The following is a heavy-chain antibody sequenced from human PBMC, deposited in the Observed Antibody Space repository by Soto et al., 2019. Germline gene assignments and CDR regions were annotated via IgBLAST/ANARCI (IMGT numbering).Heavy chain of an antibody. J-gene: IGHJ5*02. CDR1: GYTFTSYG. CDR3: ARDGYDFWSGSRFDP. V-gene: IGHV1-18*01. Sequence: ASVKVSCKASGYTFTSYGISWVRQAPGQGLEWMGWISAYNGNTNYAQKLQGRVTMTTDTSTSTAYMELRSLRSDDTAVYYCARDGYDFWSGSRFDPWGQGTLVTVSS. CDR2: ISAYNGNT. D-gene: IGHD3-3*01.